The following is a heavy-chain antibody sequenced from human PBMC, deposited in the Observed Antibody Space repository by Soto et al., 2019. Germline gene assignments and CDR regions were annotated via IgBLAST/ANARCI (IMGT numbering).Heavy chain of an antibody. CDR3: ATKFRSYFDH. Sequence: GGSLRLSCVASGFTFSTFAMTWVQQTPGKGLEWVATVGDDGFRTNVADSVKGRFIISRDNSKDTLSLEMSSLRVEDTGIYYCATKFRSYFDHWGQGVRVTVSS. CDR2: VGDDGFRT. V-gene: IGHV3-23*01. J-gene: IGHJ4*02. CDR1: GFTFSTFA.